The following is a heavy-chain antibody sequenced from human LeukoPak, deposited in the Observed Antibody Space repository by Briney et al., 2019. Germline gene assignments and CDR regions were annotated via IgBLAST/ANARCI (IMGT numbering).Heavy chain of an antibody. D-gene: IGHD4-17*01. J-gene: IGHJ4*02. Sequence: GGSLRLSCAASGFTFSSYAMSWVRQAPGKGLEWVSAISGSGDSTNYADSVKGRFTISRDNSKNTLYLQMNSLRAEDTAVYYCARDLPDYGDPVPFDYWGQGTLVTVSS. V-gene: IGHV3-23*01. CDR2: ISGSGDST. CDR1: GFTFSSYA. CDR3: ARDLPDYGDPVPFDY.